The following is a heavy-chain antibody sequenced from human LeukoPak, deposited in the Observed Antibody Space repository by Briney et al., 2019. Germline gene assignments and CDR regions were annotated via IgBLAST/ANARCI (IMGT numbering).Heavy chain of an antibody. CDR1: GGSVTSASHY. J-gene: IGHJ4*02. V-gene: IGHV4-39*01. Sequence: PSETLSLTCTVSGGSVTSASHYWAWIRQPAGKGLEWIGNIHYSGSTYYSPSLKSRLTISGDTSKSQFSLKLTFVTAADTAVYYCTRHHDYGDKIDYWGQGTLVTVSS. CDR3: TRHHDYGDKIDY. CDR2: IHYSGST. D-gene: IGHD4-23*01.